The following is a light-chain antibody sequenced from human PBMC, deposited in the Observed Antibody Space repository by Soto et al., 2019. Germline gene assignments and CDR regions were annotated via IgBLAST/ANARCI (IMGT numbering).Light chain of an antibody. CDR3: QPKYDWLA. V-gene: IGKV3-15*01. CDR1: QSINGN. J-gene: IGKJ4*01. Sequence: VLTQSPATLSVSPGERATLSCRASQSINGNLAWYQQRPGQAPRLLIYGASTRATGIPARFSGSGSGTEFPVPLSNLQSEDFAVFFCQPKYDWLAVGEGTKVDIK. CDR2: GAS.